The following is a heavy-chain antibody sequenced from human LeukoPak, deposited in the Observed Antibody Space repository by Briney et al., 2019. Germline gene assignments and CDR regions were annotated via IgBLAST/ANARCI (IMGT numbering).Heavy chain of an antibody. D-gene: IGHD2-2*01. CDR2: IDPSDSYT. V-gene: IGHV5-10-1*01. J-gene: IGHJ5*02. CDR1: GYSFTSYW. Sequence: LGESLKISCKGSGYSFTSYWISWVRQMPGKGLEWMVRIDPSDSYTNYSPSFQGHVTISADKSISTAYLQWSSLKASDTAMYYCARGDVVGVDPWGQGTLVTVSS. CDR3: ARGDVVGVDP.